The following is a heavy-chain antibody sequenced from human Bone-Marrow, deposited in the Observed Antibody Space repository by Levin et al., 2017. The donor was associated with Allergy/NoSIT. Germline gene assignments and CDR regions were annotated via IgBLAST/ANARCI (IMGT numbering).Heavy chain of an antibody. CDR3: AKVRPPKSDGAFDI. V-gene: IGHV3-30*18. D-gene: IGHD2-21*02. CDR1: GLTFSSYG. CDR2: ISYDGSKK. Sequence: GVSLRLSCAASGLTFSSYGIHWVRQAPGKGLECVAVISYDGSKKYYADSVKGRFTISRDNSKNTLYLQMNSLRAEDTAVYYCAKVRPPKSDGAFDIWGQGTMVTVSS. J-gene: IGHJ3*02.